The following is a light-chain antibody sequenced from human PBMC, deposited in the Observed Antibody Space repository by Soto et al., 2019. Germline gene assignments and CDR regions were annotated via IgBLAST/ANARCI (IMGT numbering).Light chain of an antibody. V-gene: IGLV2-14*01. CDR1: SSDVGGYNY. J-gene: IGLJ1*01. Sequence: QSALTQPASVSGSPGQSITISCTGTSSDVGGYNYVSWYQQHPGKAPKLMIYDVSNRPSGVSNLFSGSKSGNTASLTISGLQAEDEADYYCSSYTSSSTLRVFGTGTKLTVL. CDR2: DVS. CDR3: SSYTSSSTLRV.